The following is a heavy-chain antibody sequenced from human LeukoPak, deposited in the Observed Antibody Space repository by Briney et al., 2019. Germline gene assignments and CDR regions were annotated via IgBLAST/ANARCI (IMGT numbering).Heavy chain of an antibody. CDR1: GGSFSGYY. V-gene: IGHV4-34*01. Sequence: MPSETLSLTCAVYGGSFSGYYWSWIRQPPGKGLEWIGEINHSGSTNYNPSLKSRVTISVDTSKNQFSLKLSSVTAADTAVYHCARACWARALDYWGQGTLVTVSS. J-gene: IGHJ4*02. CDR3: ARACWARALDY. D-gene: IGHD3-16*01. CDR2: INHSGST.